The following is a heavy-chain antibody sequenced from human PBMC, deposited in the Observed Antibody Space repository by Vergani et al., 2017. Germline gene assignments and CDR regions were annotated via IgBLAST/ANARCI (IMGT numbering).Heavy chain of an antibody. D-gene: IGHD4-17*01. CDR2: INPNSGGT. Sequence: QVQLVQSGAEVKKPGASVKVSCKASGYTFTGYYMHWVRQAPGQGLEWMGWINPNSGGTNYAQKFQGRVTMTRDTSIITAYMELSRLRSDDTAVYYCARDRGGRIPLTTVTTLGWYFDYWGQGTLVTVSS. V-gene: IGHV1-2*02. CDR3: ARDRGGRIPLTTVTTLGWYFDY. J-gene: IGHJ4*02. CDR1: GYTFTGYY.